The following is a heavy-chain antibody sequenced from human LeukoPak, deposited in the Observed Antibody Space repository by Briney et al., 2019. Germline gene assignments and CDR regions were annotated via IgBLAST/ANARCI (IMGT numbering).Heavy chain of an antibody. V-gene: IGHV4-34*01. CDR3: ARGQTIVGATGDF. Sequence: SEALSLTCAVYGGSFSGYYWSWIRQPPGKGLEWIGEINHSGSTNYNPSLKSRVTISVDTSKNQFSLKLSSVTAADTAVYYCARGQTIVGATGDFWGQGTLVTVSS. CDR1: GGSFSGYY. CDR2: INHSGST. D-gene: IGHD1-26*01. J-gene: IGHJ4*02.